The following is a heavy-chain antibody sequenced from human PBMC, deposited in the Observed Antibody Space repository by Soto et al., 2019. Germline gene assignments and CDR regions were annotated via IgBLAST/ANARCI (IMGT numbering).Heavy chain of an antibody. Sequence: QVQLVESGGGVVQPGRSLRLSCAASGFTFSSYGMHWVRQAPGKGLEWVAVIWYDGSNKYYADSVKGRFTISRDNSKNTLYLQMNSLRAEDTAVYYCASTHYSSSLLGAFDIWGQGTMVTVSS. D-gene: IGHD6-13*01. CDR3: ASTHYSSSLLGAFDI. CDR2: IWYDGSNK. J-gene: IGHJ3*02. V-gene: IGHV3-33*01. CDR1: GFTFSSYG.